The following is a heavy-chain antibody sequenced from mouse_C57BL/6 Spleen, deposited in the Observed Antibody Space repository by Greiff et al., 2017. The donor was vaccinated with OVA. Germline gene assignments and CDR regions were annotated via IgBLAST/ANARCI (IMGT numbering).Heavy chain of an antibody. Sequence: VKLVESGAELVKPGASVKLSCKASGYTFTSYWMHWVKQRPGRGLEWIGRIDPNSGGTKYNEKFKSKATLTVDKPSSTAYMQLSSLTSEDSAVYYCARGQLRLPYYFDYWGQGTTLTVSS. CDR1: GYTFTSYW. CDR3: ARGQLRLPYYFDY. D-gene: IGHD3-2*02. J-gene: IGHJ2*01. CDR2: IDPNSGGT. V-gene: IGHV1-72*01.